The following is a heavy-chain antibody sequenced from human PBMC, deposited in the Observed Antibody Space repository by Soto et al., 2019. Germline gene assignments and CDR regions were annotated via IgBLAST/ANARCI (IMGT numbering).Heavy chain of an antibody. CDR2: INAGNGNT. Sequence: ASVKVSCKASGYTFTSYAMHWVRQAPGQRLEWMGWINAGNGNTKYSQKFQGKVTITRDTSASTAYMELSSLRSEDTAVYYCARVPTTIRYFDWLDAFDIWGQGTMVTVSS. J-gene: IGHJ3*02. V-gene: IGHV1-3*01. CDR1: GYTFTSYA. CDR3: ARVPTTIRYFDWLDAFDI. D-gene: IGHD3-9*01.